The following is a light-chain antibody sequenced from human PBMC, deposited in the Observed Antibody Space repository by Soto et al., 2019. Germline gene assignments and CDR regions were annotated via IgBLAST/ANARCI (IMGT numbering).Light chain of an antibody. CDR2: DVS. J-gene: IGLJ3*02. CDR3: CSYAGSYTFWV. Sequence: QSALTQPRSVSGSPGQSVTISCAGTSSNIGGYNYVSWYQQHPGKAPKLMIYDVSKRPSGVPDRFSGSKSGNTASLTLSGLQAEDEAEYYCCSYAGSYTFWVFGGGTKLTV. V-gene: IGLV2-11*01. CDR1: SSNIGGYNY.